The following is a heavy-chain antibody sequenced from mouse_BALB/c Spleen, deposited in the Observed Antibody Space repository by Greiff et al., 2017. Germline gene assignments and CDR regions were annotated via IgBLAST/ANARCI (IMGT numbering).Heavy chain of an antibody. D-gene: IGHD1-1*01. CDR3: ARGTTSYYFDY. CDR1: GFTFSSFG. J-gene: IGHJ2*01. CDR2: ISSGSSTI. Sequence: EVKLLESGGGLVQPGGSQKLSCAASGFTFSSFGMHWVRQAPEKGLEWVAYISSGSSTIYYADTVKGRFTIYRDNPKNTLFLQMTSLRSEDTAMYYCARGTTSYYFDYWGQGTTLTVSS. V-gene: IGHV5-17*02.